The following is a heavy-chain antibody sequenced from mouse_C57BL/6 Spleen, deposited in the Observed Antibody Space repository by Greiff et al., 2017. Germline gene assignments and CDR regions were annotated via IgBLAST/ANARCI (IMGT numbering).Heavy chain of an antibody. CDR1: GFTFSSYA. CDR3: ARGEGDYDDFDY. J-gene: IGHJ2*01. CDR2: ISDGGSYT. D-gene: IGHD2-4*01. Sequence: EVQVVESGGGLVKPGGSLKLSCAASGFTFSSYAMSWVRQTPEKRLEWVATISDGGSYTYYPDNVKGRFTISRDNAKNNLYLQMSHLKSEDTAMYYCARGEGDYDDFDYWGQGTTLTVSS. V-gene: IGHV5-4*01.